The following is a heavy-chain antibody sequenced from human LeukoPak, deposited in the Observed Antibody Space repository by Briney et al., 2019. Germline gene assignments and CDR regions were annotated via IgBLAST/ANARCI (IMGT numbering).Heavy chain of an antibody. D-gene: IGHD3-9*01. CDR3: AGVQGYFELHPDYYYYMDV. CDR1: GYTFTGYY. V-gene: IGHV1-2*02. CDR2: INPNSGGT. J-gene: IGHJ6*03. Sequence: GASVKVSCKTSGYTFTGYYMHWVRQAPGQGLEWMGWINPNSGGTNYAQKFQGRVTMTRDTSISTAYMELSRLRFDDTAVYYCAGVQGYFELHPDYYYYMDVWGKGTTVTVSS.